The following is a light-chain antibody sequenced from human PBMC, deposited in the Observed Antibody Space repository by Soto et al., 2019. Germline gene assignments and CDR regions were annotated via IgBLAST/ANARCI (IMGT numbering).Light chain of an antibody. V-gene: IGLV2-14*03. CDR3: SSYTTSNTRQIV. J-gene: IGLJ1*01. CDR2: DVS. CDR1: ISDIGTYNY. Sequence: QSALTQPASVSGSPGQSITISCTGSISDIGTYNYVSWYQQHSGKAPRLIISDVSDRPSGVSNRFSGSKSGNSASLTISGLQPEDEADYYCSSYTTSNTRQIVFGTGTKVTVL.